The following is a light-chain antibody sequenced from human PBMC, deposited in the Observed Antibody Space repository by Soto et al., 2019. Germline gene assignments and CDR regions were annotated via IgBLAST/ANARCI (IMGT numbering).Light chain of an antibody. Sequence: DLQMTQSPSSLSASVGDRVTITCRASQTISSHLNWYQQKPGKAPKLLIHAASNLQGGVPSRFSGSGAGTDFTLTISRLQPEDFAPYYCQQSDSIPFTFGPGTKVEIK. J-gene: IGKJ3*01. V-gene: IGKV1-39*01. CDR1: QTISSH. CDR2: AAS. CDR3: QQSDSIPFT.